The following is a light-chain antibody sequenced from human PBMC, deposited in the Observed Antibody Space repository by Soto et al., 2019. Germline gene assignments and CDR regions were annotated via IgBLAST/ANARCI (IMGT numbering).Light chain of an antibody. CDR1: SSDVGGYNY. V-gene: IGLV2-14*01. Sequence: HSVLTQPASVFGSPGQSITSSCTGTSSDVGGYNYVSWYQQHPGKAPKLMIYDVSNRPSGVSNRFSGSKSGNTASLTISGLQAEDEADYYCSSYTSSSTLYVVGTGTKVTVL. CDR3: SSYTSSSTLYV. CDR2: DVS. J-gene: IGLJ1*01.